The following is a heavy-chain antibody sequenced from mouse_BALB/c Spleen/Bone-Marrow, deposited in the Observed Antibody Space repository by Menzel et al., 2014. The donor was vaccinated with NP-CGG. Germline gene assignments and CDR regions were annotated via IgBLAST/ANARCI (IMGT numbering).Heavy chain of an antibody. D-gene: IGHD1-1*01. Sequence: VQLKESGAELVKPGASVKVSCTASGFNIKNTYIPWVEQRPEQGLEWIGRIDPANVNTKYDPKFQGKATITADTSSNTAYLQLSSLTSEDTAVYYCASYVYGYYFDYWGQGTTLTVSS. J-gene: IGHJ2*01. CDR3: ASYVYGYYFDY. V-gene: IGHV14-3*02. CDR1: GFNIKNTY. CDR2: IDPANVNT.